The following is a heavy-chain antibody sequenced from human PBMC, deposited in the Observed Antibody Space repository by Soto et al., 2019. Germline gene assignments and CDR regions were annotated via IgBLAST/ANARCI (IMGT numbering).Heavy chain of an antibody. CDR3: THCRGESCHGGFFGMDV. CDR1: GFTFRGYW. Sequence: GGSLRLSCGGSGFTFRGYWMHWVRQSPGKGLVWVSRINSDGTTTAYADSVKGRFTISRDNSKNTLFLQMTSLRADDTAVYYCTHCRGESCHGGFFGMDVWGQGTTVTVSS. J-gene: IGHJ6*02. CDR2: INSDGTTT. D-gene: IGHD2-15*01. V-gene: IGHV3-74*01.